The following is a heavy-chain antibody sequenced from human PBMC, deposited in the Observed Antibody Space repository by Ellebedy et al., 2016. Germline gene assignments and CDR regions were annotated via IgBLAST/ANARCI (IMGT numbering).Heavy chain of an antibody. CDR1: GGSFSGSDSY. V-gene: IGHV4-39*07. D-gene: IGHD6-6*01. J-gene: IGHJ6*03. CDR2: IYHRGST. CDR3: ARGVAGRPSGYHYYYYYMDV. Sequence: SETLSLXXSVSGGSFSGSDSYWGWTRQAPGKGLEWIGNIYHRGSTYYNPSLKSRVTMSVDTSKNQFSLKLSSVTAADTAVYYCARGVAGRPSGYHYYYYYMDVWGKGTTVTVSS.